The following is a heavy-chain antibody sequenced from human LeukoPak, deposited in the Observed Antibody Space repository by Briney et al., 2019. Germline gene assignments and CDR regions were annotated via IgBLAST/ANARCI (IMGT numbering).Heavy chain of an antibody. CDR1: GGSISRSGYH. D-gene: IGHD6-13*01. Sequence: SETLSLTCTVSGGSISRSGYHWGWIRQPPGKGLEWIGNIYYSGSTYYNPSLKSRVTISGDTSKNSLYLQMNSLRAEDTAVYYCARGGLRIAAAVWGQGTLVTVSS. V-gene: IGHV4-39*02. CDR2: IYYSGST. J-gene: IGHJ4*02. CDR3: ARGGLRIAAAV.